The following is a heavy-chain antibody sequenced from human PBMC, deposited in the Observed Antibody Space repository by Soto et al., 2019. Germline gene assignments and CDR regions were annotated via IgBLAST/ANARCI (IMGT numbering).Heavy chain of an antibody. J-gene: IGHJ4*02. V-gene: IGHV3-30*18. D-gene: IGHD1-26*01. CDR1: GFTFSSYG. CDR2: ISYDGSNK. CDR3: AKDTRPVGATPTPHFDY. Sequence: QVQLVESGGGVVQPGRSLRLSCAASGFTFSSYGMHWIRQAPGKGLEWVAVISYDGSNKYYADSVKGRFTISRDNSKNTLYLQMNSLRAEDTAAYYCAKDTRPVGATPTPHFDYWGQGTLVTVSS.